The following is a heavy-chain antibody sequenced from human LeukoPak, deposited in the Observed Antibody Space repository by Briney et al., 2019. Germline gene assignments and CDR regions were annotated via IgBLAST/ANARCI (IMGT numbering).Heavy chain of an antibody. CDR1: GFTSSAYW. V-gene: IGHV3-74*01. CDR2: INSDVSTT. CDR3: ARYGRYRAFDI. Sequence: GGSLRLSCAASGFTSSAYWMHWVRQVPRQELVWVSRINSDVSTTNYADSVKGRFTISRDNAKNTIYLQMNSLRAEDTAVYYCARYGRYRAFDIWGPGTVVTVSS. D-gene: IGHD1-26*01. J-gene: IGHJ3*02.